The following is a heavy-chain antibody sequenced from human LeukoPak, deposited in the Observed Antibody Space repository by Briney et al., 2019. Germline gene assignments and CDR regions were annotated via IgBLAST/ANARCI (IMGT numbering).Heavy chain of an antibody. CDR2: INHSGST. J-gene: IGHJ4*02. Sequence: SETLSLTCAVYGGSFSGYYWSWIRQPPGKGLEWIGEINHSGSTNYNPSLKSRVTISVDTSKNQFSLKLSSVTAADTAVYYCAKDPASSGWLSDYWGQGTLVTVSS. D-gene: IGHD6-19*01. CDR1: GGSFSGYY. V-gene: IGHV4-34*01. CDR3: AKDPASSGWLSDY.